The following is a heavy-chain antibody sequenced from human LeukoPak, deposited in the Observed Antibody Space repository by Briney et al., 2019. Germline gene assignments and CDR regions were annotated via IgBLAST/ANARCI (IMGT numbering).Heavy chain of an antibody. Sequence: SGGSLRLSCAASGFTFDDYAMHWVRQAPGKGLEWVSGISWNSGSIGYADSVKGRFTISRDNAKNSLYLQMNSLRAEDMALYYCAKDASNYFIWYFDLWGRGTLVTVSS. D-gene: IGHD4-11*01. CDR1: GFTFDDYA. V-gene: IGHV3-9*03. CDR3: AKDASNYFIWYFDL. J-gene: IGHJ2*01. CDR2: ISWNSGSI.